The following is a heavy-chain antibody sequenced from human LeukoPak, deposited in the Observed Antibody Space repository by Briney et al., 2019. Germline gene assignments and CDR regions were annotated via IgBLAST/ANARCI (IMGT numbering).Heavy chain of an antibody. Sequence: PSETLSLTCTVSGGSISSSSYYWGWIRQPPGKGLEWIGTIYYSGSTYYNPSLKSRVTISVDTSKNQFSLKLSSVTAADTAVYYCARVLKRVKGIAEAGVDYWGQGTLVTVSS. CDR1: GGSISSSSYY. CDR2: IYYSGST. J-gene: IGHJ4*02. V-gene: IGHV4-39*07. CDR3: ARVLKRVKGIAEAGVDY. D-gene: IGHD6-13*01.